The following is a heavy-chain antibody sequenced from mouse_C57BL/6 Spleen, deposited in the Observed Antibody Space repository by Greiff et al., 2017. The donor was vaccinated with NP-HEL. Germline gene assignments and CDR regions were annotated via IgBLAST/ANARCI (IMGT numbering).Heavy chain of an antibody. CDR3: ARRGIEYYFDY. J-gene: IGHJ2*01. D-gene: IGHD6-1*01. CDR1: GYTFTDYY. V-gene: IGHV1-76*01. CDR2: IYPGSGNT. Sequence: QVQLQQSGAELVRPGASVKLSCKASGYTFTDYYINWVKQRPGQGLEWIARIYPGSGNTYYNEKFKGKATLTAEKSSSTAYMQLSSLTSEDSAVYFCARRGIEYYFDYWGQGTTLTVSS.